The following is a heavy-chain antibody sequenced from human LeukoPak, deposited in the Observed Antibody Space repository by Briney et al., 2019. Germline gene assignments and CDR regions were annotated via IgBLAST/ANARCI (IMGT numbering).Heavy chain of an antibody. D-gene: IGHD3-10*01. CDR3: ARLGPVLLWFGESTGSGGWFDP. J-gene: IGHJ5*02. CDR2: IYPGGSDT. CDR1: GYSFTSYW. V-gene: IGHV5-51*01. Sequence: GESLKISCKGSGYSFTSYWIDWVRQMPGKGLEWMGIIYPGGSDTRYSPSFQGQVTISADKSISTAYLQWSSLKASDTAMYYCARLGPVLLWFGESTGSGGWFDPWGQGTLVTVSS.